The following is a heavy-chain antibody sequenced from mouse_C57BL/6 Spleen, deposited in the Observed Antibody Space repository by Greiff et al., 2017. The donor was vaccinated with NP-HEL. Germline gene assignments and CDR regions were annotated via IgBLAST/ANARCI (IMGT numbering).Heavy chain of an antibody. CDR3: ARAGLTGGFAY. Sequence: QVQLQQPGTELVKPGASVKLSCKASGYTFTSYWMHWVKQRPGQGLEWIGNINPSNGGTNYNEKFKSKATLTVDKSSSTAYMELRSLTSEDSAVYFCARAGLTGGFAYWGQGTLVTVSA. V-gene: IGHV1-53*01. J-gene: IGHJ3*01. CDR1: GYTFTSYW. D-gene: IGHD4-1*01. CDR2: INPSNGGT.